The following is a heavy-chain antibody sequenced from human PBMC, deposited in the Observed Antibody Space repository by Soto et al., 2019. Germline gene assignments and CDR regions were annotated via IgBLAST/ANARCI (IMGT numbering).Heavy chain of an antibody. J-gene: IGHJ6*02. CDR3: AKDIFTGDRRLRVYGMDV. Sequence: QVQLVESGGGVVQPGRSLRLSCAASGFIFSIYDMHWVRQAPGKGLEWVTIISYDGNNKYYADSVEGRFTISRDNSKNTMYLQMNSLRAEDTAVYYCAKDIFTGDRRLRVYGMDVWGQGTTVTVSS. CDR2: ISYDGNNK. D-gene: IGHD7-27*01. V-gene: IGHV3-30*18. CDR1: GFIFSIYD.